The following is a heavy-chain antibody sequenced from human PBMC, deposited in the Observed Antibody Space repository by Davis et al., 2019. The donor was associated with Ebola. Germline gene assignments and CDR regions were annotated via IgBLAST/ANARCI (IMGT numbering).Heavy chain of an antibody. Sequence: GESLKISCAASEFTFRSYWMSWVRQAPGKGLEWVAKIKDDGSEKLEVDSVKGRFTISRDNAKDSLYLQMNSLRAEDTAVYYCARGSRNMDVWGQGTTVTVSS. CDR2: IKDDGSEK. J-gene: IGHJ6*02. CDR3: ARGSRNMDV. CDR1: EFTFRSYW. V-gene: IGHV3-7*03.